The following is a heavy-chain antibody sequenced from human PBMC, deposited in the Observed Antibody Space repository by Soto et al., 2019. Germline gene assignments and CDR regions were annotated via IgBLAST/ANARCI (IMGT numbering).Heavy chain of an antibody. V-gene: IGHV3-23*01. CDR2: ISGSGGST. D-gene: IGHD3-10*01. CDR1: GFTFSSYA. Sequence: GGSLRLSCAASGFTFSSYAMSWLRQAPGKGLEWVSAISGSGGSTYYADSVKGRFTISRDNSKNTLYLQMNSLRAEDTAVYYCAKGRGRGDYGMDVWGQGTTVTVSS. CDR3: AKGRGRGDYGMDV. J-gene: IGHJ6*02.